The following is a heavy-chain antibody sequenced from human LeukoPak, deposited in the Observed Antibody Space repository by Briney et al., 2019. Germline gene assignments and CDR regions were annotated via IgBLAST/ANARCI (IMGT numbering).Heavy chain of an antibody. CDR3: ARGIVVVPAASLYWFDP. J-gene: IGHJ5*02. V-gene: IGHV1-2*02. CDR2: INPNSGGT. D-gene: IGHD2-2*01. Sequence: ASVKVSCKASGYTFTGYYMHWVRQAPGQGLEWMGWINPNSGGTNYAQKFQGRVTMTRDTSISTAYMDLSRLRSDDTAVYYCARGIVVVPAASLYWFDPWGQGTLVTVSS. CDR1: GYTFTGYY.